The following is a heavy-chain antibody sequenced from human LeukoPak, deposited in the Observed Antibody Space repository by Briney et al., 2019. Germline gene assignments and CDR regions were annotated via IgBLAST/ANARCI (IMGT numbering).Heavy chain of an antibody. CDR3: AREPGGNWGY. Sequence: GGSLRLSCAASGFTVSSNYMSWVRQAPGKGLEWVSVIYSGGSKYYADSVKGRFTISRDNSKNTLYLQMNSRRAEDTAVYYCAREPGGNWGYWGQGTLVTVSS. V-gene: IGHV3-66*01. D-gene: IGHD7-27*01. CDR1: GFTVSSNY. CDR2: IYSGGSK. J-gene: IGHJ4*02.